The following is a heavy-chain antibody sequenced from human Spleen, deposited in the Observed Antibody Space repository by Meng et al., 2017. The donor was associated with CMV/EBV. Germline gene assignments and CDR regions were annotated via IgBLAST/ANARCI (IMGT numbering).Heavy chain of an antibody. Sequence: SQTLSLTCAISGDSVSSISAAWNWTRQSPSRGLKWLGRTYYRSKWYNDYAVSVKSRITLTPDTSKNQFSLQLDSVTPEDTAVYYCVRDEAYYSYGMDIWGQGTTVTVSS. J-gene: IGHJ6*02. CDR1: GDSVSSISAA. CDR3: VRDEAYYSYGMDI. V-gene: IGHV6-1*01. CDR2: TYYRSKWYN.